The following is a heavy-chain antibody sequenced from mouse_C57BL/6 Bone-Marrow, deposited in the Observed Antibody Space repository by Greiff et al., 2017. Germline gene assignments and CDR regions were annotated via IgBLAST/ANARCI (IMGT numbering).Heavy chain of an antibody. CDR1: GFSLTSYG. CDR2: IWRGGST. CDR3: AKKGYDGYYDYAMDY. J-gene: IGHJ4*01. Sequence: VQLQQSGPGLVQPSQSLSITCTVSGFSLTSYGVHWVRQSPGKGLEWLGVIWRGGSTDYNAAFMSRLNITKDNSKSQVFYKMNSLQADDTAIYYCAKKGYDGYYDYAMDYWGQGTSVTVSS. V-gene: IGHV2-5*01. D-gene: IGHD2-3*01.